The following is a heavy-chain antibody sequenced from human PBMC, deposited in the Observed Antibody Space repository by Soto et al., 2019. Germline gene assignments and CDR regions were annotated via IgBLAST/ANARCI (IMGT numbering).Heavy chain of an antibody. CDR2: ISYDGSSR. J-gene: IGHJ2*01. CDR3: ARDWERGGGSYLWKFDL. D-gene: IGHD1-26*01. CDR1: GFALTPYA. Sequence: QEQLVESGGGVVQPGRSLRLSCAASGFALTPYAMHWVRQAPGKGLEWVAIISYDGSSRSYGDSVKGRFTISRDNSENSLYLQMDTLRSEDTAVYYCARDWERGGGSYLWKFDLWGRGTLVTVSS. V-gene: IGHV3-30-3*01.